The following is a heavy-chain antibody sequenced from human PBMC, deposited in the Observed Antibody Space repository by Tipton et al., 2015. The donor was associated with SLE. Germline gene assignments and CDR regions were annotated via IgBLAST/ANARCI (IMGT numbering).Heavy chain of an antibody. Sequence: TLSLTCAVSGYSISRGYYWGWVRQPPGKGLEWIGSIYHSGSTYYNPSLKSRVTISVDTSKNQFSLKLSSVTAADKAVYYCARVITMIVVVTDGGYYFDYWGQGTLVTVSS. V-gene: IGHV4-38-2*01. D-gene: IGHD3-22*01. CDR3: ARVITMIVVVTDGGYYFDY. CDR1: GYSISRGYY. J-gene: IGHJ4*02. CDR2: IYHSGST.